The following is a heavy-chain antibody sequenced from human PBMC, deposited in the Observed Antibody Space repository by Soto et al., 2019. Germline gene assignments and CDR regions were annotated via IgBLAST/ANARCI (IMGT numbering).Heavy chain of an antibody. CDR1: GFLFSCYA. D-gene: IGHD2-2*01. J-gene: IGHJ6*02. V-gene: IGHV3-30-3*01. CDR2: ISYDGSNK. CDR3: ARDQANCSSTSCPGYYYYGMDV. Sequence: GGLLRLACPASGFLFSCYAIQWVRQATCMRLVWVAVISYDGSNKYYADSVKGRFTISRDNSKNTLYLQMNSLRAEDTAVYYCARDQANCSSTSCPGYYYYGMDVWGQGTTVTVSS.